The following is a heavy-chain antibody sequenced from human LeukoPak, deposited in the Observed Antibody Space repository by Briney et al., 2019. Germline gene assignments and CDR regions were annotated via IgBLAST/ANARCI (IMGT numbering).Heavy chain of an antibody. D-gene: IGHD3-22*01. V-gene: IGHV4-30-2*01. Sequence: PSQTLSLTCAVSGGSISSGGYSWSWIRQPPGKGLEWIGYIYHSGSTYYNPSLKSRVTISVDRSKNQFSLKLSSVTAADTAVYYCARAIYYDSSGYYFDYRGQGTLVTVSS. J-gene: IGHJ4*02. CDR1: GGSISSGGYS. CDR3: ARAIYYDSSGYYFDY. CDR2: IYHSGST.